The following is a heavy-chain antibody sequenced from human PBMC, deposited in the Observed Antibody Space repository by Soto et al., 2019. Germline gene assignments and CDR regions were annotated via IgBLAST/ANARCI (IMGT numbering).Heavy chain of an antibody. CDR1: GGTFSSYT. J-gene: IGHJ3*02. D-gene: IGHD2-15*01. CDR2: IIPILGIA. V-gene: IGHV1-69*02. Sequence: SVKVSCKASGGTFSSYTISWVRQAPGQGLEWMGRIIPILGIANYAQKFQGRVTITADKSTSTAYMELSSLRSEDTAVYYCASGVRYCSGGSCYGTAYDAFDIWG. CDR3: ASGVRYCSGGSCYGTAYDAFDI.